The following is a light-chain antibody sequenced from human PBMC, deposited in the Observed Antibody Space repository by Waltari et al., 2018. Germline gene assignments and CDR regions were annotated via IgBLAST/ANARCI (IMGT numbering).Light chain of an antibody. Sequence: IVLTQSPGTLSLSPGGRATLSCRASPNIRHYLARYQQKPGQAPRLRIYASSTRAAGIQDMFSGSGCAADFRLTITRLDPDDCAVYYWQHHFRLPATFGQGTKV. V-gene: IGKV3-20*01. CDR3: QHHFRLPAT. CDR1: PNIRHY. J-gene: IGKJ1*01. CDR2: ASS.